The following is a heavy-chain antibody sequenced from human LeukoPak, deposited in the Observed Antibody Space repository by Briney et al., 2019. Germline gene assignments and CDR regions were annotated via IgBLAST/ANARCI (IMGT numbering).Heavy chain of an antibody. CDR3: AKAASKRTDYGDYAFYYYMDV. CDR1: GFTFDNYG. D-gene: IGHD4-17*01. Sequence: GGSLRLSCAASGFTFDNYGMSWVRQVPGKGLEWVCGINWNGGSTGYADSVKGRFTISRDNAKNSLYLQMNSLRAEDTAVYYCAKAASKRTDYGDYAFYYYMDVWGKGTTVTISS. J-gene: IGHJ6*03. CDR2: INWNGGST. V-gene: IGHV3-20*04.